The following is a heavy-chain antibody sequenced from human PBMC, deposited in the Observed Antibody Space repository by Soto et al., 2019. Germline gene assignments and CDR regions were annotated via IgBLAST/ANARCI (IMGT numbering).Heavy chain of an antibody. CDR1: GFSVNSNY. CDR3: ARAAYYDNSAHYHLGY. D-gene: IGHD3-22*01. V-gene: IGHV3-53*01. J-gene: IGHJ4*02. CDR2: IYSDGNT. Sequence: PGGSLRLSCAASGFSVNSNYMSWVRQAPGKGLEWVSVIYSDGNTYYADSVKGRFTISRGNSENTLYLQMNSLRAEDTAVYYCARAAYYDNSAHYHLGYCGQVNLVIVYS.